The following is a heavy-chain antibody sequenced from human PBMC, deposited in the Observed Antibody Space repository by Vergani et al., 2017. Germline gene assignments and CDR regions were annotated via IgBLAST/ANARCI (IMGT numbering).Heavy chain of an antibody. D-gene: IGHD3-10*01. CDR2: IYSGGST. J-gene: IGHJ5*02. Sequence: QVQLVESGGGVVQPGRSLRLSCAASGFTFSSYGMHWVRQAPGKGLEWVAVIYSGGSTYYADSVKGRFTISRDNSKNTLYLQMNSLRAEDTAGYYCARALGSAGFDPWGQGTLVTVSS. CDR1: GFTFSSYG. CDR3: ARALGSAGFDP. V-gene: IGHV3-NL1*01.